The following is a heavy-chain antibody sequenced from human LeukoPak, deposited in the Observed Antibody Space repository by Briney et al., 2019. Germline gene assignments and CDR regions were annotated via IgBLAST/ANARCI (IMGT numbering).Heavy chain of an antibody. Sequence: ASVKVSCKASGYTFTSYYMHWVRQAPGQGLEWMGIINPSGGSTSYAQKFQGRVTMTRNTSISTAYMELSSLRSEDTAVYYCARGFKRRVATIFATKYYFDYWGQGTLVTVSS. CDR2: INPSGGST. J-gene: IGHJ4*02. CDR1: GYTFTSYY. D-gene: IGHD5-12*01. CDR3: ARGFKRRVATIFATKYYFDY. V-gene: IGHV1-46*01.